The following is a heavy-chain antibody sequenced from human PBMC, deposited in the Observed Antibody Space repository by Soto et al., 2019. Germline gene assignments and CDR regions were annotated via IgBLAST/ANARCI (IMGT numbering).Heavy chain of an antibody. J-gene: IGHJ4*02. Sequence: SQTLSLTCAISGDSVSSNSAAWNWIRQSPSRGLEWLGRTYYRSKWYNDYAVSVKSRITINPDTSKNQFSLQLNSVTPEDTAVYYCAKEVLVRGFGVVIDRRASHHNYFDYWGQGTLVTVSP. V-gene: IGHV6-1*01. D-gene: IGHD3-3*01. CDR3: AKEVLVRGFGVVIDRRASHHNYFDY. CDR2: TYYRSKWYN. CDR1: GDSVSSNSAA.